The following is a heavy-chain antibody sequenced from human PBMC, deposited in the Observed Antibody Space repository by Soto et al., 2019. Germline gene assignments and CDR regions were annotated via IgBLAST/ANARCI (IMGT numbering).Heavy chain of an antibody. CDR2: IYYSGST. J-gene: IGHJ4*02. D-gene: IGHD3-10*01. V-gene: IGHV4-61*01. Sequence: QVQLQESGPGLVKPSETLSLTCTVSGGSVSSGSYYWSWIRQPPGKGLERIGYIYYSGSTNYNPSLKSRVTISVDTSKNQFSLKLSSVAAADTAVYYCAREVSVYYGSGSYYYYFDYWGQGTLVTVSS. CDR1: GGSVSSGSYY. CDR3: AREVSVYYGSGSYYYYFDY.